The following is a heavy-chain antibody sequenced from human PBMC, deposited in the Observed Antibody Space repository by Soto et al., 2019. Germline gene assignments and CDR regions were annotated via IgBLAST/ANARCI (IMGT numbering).Heavy chain of an antibody. J-gene: IGHJ6*02. CDR2: IYYSGST. V-gene: IGHV4-59*01. D-gene: IGHD7-27*01. Sequence: SETLSLTCTVSGGSISSYYWSWIRQPPGKGLEWIGYIYYSGSTNYNPSLKSRVTISVDTSKNQFSLKLSSVTAADTAVYYCARDRRDKLGTLYYYYGMDVWGQGTTVTVSS. CDR3: ARDRRDKLGTLYYYYGMDV. CDR1: GGSISSYY.